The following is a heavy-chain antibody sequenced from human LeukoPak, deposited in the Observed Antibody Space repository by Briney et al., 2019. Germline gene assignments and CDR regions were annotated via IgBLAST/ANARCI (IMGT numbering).Heavy chain of an antibody. V-gene: IGHV3-48*04. CDR2: ISGSGSTI. Sequence: GGSLRLSCAASGFTFSSYSMNWVRQAPGKGLEWVSYISGSGSTIYYAESLRGRFHISRDNAKNSLYLQMYSLRADDTAVYYCAREGAVNNILTGYYPYWGQGTLVTVSS. CDR3: AREGAVNNILTGYYPY. CDR1: GFTFSSYS. J-gene: IGHJ4*02. D-gene: IGHD3-9*01.